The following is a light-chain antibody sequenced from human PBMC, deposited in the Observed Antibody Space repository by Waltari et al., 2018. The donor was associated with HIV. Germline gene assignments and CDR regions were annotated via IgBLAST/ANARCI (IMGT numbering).Light chain of an antibody. CDR1: ISNIGSSP. V-gene: IGLV1-44*01. CDR3: AAWDDSLKGVV. Sequence: QSVLTQPPSASGTPGQRVTIPCSGIISNIGSSPVNWYQQRPGTAPKLLMYINYQRASGVPDRLPSPKSGTSASQSMSGLQSEDEADYVCAAWDDSLKGVVFGGGTKLTVL. CDR2: INY. J-gene: IGLJ2*01.